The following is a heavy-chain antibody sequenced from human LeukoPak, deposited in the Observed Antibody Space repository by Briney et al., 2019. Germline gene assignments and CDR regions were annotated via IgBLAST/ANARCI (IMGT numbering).Heavy chain of an antibody. D-gene: IGHD2-21*02. V-gene: IGHV4-30-2*01. Sequence: SQTLSLTCAVSGGSISSGGSSWGWIRQPPGKGLEWIGYIYHSGSTYYNPSLKSRVTISVDRSKNQFSLKLSSVTAADTAVYYCARGGEGAYCGGDCYSGISAFDIWGQGTMVTVSS. CDR2: IYHSGST. J-gene: IGHJ3*02. CDR3: ARGGEGAYCGGDCYSGISAFDI. CDR1: GGSISSGGSS.